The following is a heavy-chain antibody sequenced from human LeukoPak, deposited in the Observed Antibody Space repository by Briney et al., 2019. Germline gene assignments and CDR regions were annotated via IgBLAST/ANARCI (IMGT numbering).Heavy chain of an antibody. CDR1: GGSFSGYY. Sequence: SETLSLTCAVYGGSFSGYYWSWIRQPPGKGLEWIGEINHSGSTNYNPSLKSRVTISVDTSKNQFSLKLSSVTAADTAVYYCARGHPLAPRDAFGIWGQGTMVTVSS. CDR3: ARGHPLAPRDAFGI. V-gene: IGHV4-34*01. J-gene: IGHJ3*02. CDR2: INHSGST.